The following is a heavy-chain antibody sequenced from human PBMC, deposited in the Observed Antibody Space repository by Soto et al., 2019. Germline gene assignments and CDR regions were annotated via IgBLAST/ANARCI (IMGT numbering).Heavy chain of an antibody. CDR3: ARVLGYCSGGSCYSGYAFDI. CDR1: GFTFSSYA. V-gene: IGHV3-64*01. D-gene: IGHD2-15*01. J-gene: IGHJ3*02. Sequence: EVQLVESGGGLVQPGGSLRLSCAASGFTFSSYAMHWVRQAPGKGLEYVSAISSNGGSTYYANSVKGRFTISRDNSKNTLYLQMGSLRAEDMAVYYCARVLGYCSGGSCYSGYAFDIWGQGTMVTVSS. CDR2: ISSNGGST.